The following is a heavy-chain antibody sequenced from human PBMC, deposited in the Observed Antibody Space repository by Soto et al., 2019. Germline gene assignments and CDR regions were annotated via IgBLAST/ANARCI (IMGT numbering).Heavy chain of an antibody. D-gene: IGHD2-15*01. CDR3: AGRYCSGGSCYSGPFDY. Sequence: GSLRLSCAASGFTFSSYWMSWVRQAPGKGLEWVANIKQDGSEKYYVDSVKGRFTISRDNAKNSLYLQMNSLRAKDTAVYYCAGRYCSGGSCYSGPFDYWGQGTLVTVSS. V-gene: IGHV3-7*01. CDR1: GFTFSSYW. J-gene: IGHJ4*02. CDR2: IKQDGSEK.